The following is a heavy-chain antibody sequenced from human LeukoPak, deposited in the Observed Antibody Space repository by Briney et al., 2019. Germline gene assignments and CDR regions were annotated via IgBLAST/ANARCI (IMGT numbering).Heavy chain of an antibody. J-gene: IGHJ4*02. CDR3: ARQGVYCSGGSCLVDY. CDR2: IYPGDSDT. CDR1: GYSFTSYW. Sequence: GESLKISCKGSGYSFTSYWIGWMRQMPGKGLEWMGIIYPGDSDTRYSPSFQGQVTISADKSISTAYLQWSSLKASDTAMYYCARQGVYCSGGSCLVDYWGQGTLVTVSS. V-gene: IGHV5-51*01. D-gene: IGHD2-15*01.